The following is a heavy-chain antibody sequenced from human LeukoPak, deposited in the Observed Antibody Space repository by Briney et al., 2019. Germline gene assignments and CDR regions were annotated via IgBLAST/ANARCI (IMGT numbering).Heavy chain of an antibody. CDR3: ARDVIAVAGVDY. D-gene: IGHD6-19*01. J-gene: IGHJ4*02. CDR2: IYYSGST. Sequence: PSETLSLTCTVSGGSISSYYWSWIRQPPGKGLEWIGYIYYSGSTNYNPSLKSRVTISVDTSKNQFSLKLSSVTAADTAVYYCARDVIAVAGVDYWGQGTLVTVSS. V-gene: IGHV4-59*12. CDR1: GGSISSYY.